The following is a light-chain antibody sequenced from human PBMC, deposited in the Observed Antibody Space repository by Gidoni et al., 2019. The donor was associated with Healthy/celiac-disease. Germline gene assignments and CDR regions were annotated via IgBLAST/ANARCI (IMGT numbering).Light chain of an antibody. CDR2: AAS. J-gene: IGKJ4*01. CDR1: QGISSY. V-gene: IGKV1-8*01. CDR3: QQYYSYPLG. Sequence: AIRMTQAPSSFSASTGERVNITCRASQGISSYLSWYQQKPGKAPKLLIYAASTLQSGVPSRFSSSGSGTDFTLTISCLQSEDFATYYCQQYYSYPLGFGGGTKVEIK.